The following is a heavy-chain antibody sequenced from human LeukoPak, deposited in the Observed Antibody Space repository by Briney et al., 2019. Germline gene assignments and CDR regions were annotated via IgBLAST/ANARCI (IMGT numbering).Heavy chain of an antibody. CDR1: GYTFTGYY. CDR2: INPNSGGT. D-gene: IGHD3-10*01. Sequence: ASVKVSCKASGYTFTGYYMHWVRQAPGQGLEWMGWINPNSGGTNYAQKFQGRVTMTRDTSISTAYMELSRLKSDDTAVYYCARWTYDSGRIFDYWGQGTLVTVSS. V-gene: IGHV1-2*02. CDR3: ARWTYDSGRIFDY. J-gene: IGHJ4*02.